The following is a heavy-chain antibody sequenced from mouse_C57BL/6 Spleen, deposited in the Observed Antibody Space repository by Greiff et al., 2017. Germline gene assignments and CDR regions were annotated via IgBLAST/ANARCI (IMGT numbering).Heavy chain of an antibody. CDR1: GYTFTDYY. V-gene: IGHV1-76*01. CDR2: IYPGSGNT. CDR3: ARWRGDYAMDY. Sequence: QVQLKESGAELVRPGASVKLSCKASGYTFTDYYINWVKQRPGQGLEWIARIYPGSGNTYYNEKFKGKATLTAEKSSSTAYMQLSSLTSEDSAVYFCARWRGDYAMDYWGQGTSVTVSS. J-gene: IGHJ4*01.